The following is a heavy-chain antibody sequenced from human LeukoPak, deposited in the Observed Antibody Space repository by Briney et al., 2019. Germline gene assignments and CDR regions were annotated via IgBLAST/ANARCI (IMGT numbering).Heavy chain of an antibody. CDR1: GFTFSTYT. V-gene: IGHV3-21*01. CDR2: ISSRSTYI. Sequence: PGGSLRLSCAASGFTFSTYTMNWVRQAPGKGLEWVSSISSRSTYIYYADSVKGRFTISRDNAKNSLYLQLSSLRAEDTALYYCARDNFRCSSSSCYLDYWGQGTLVTVSS. D-gene: IGHD2-2*01. J-gene: IGHJ4*02. CDR3: ARDNFRCSSSSCYLDY.